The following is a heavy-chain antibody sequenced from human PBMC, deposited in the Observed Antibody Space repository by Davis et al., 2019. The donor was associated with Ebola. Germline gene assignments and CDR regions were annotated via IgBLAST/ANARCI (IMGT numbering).Heavy chain of an antibody. Sequence: MPSETLSLTCTVSGGSISSGGYYWSWIRQHPGKGLEWIGYIYYSGSTYYNPSLKSRVTISVDTSKNQFSLKLSSVTAADTAVYYCARVPSMLGRDAFDIWGQGTMVTVSS. D-gene: IGHD2-2*01. CDR3: ARVPSMLGRDAFDI. V-gene: IGHV4-31*03. J-gene: IGHJ3*02. CDR2: IYYSGST. CDR1: GGSISSGGYY.